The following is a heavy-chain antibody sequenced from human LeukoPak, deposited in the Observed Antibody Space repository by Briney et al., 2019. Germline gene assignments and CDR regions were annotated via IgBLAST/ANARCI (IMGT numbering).Heavy chain of an antibody. CDR3: ARRIPRIVVVVAATWFDP. V-gene: IGHV1-69*13. CDR1: GGSFTFTSHA. CDR2: LIPIYGSA. Sequence: GASVTVSCKASGGSFTFTSHAISWVRQAPGQGLEWMGELIPIYGSANYAEKVQGRLTITSDEFTRKVYMELSRLRSDDTAVYYCARRIPRIVVVVAATWFDPWGQGTLVTVSS. D-gene: IGHD2-15*01. J-gene: IGHJ5*02.